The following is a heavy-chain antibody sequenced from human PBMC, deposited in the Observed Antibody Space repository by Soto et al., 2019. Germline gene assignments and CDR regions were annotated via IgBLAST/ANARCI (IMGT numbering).Heavy chain of an antibody. D-gene: IGHD3-22*01. CDR2: IYYSGST. CDR3: ARWYHKTYYYDSSGYYFDY. V-gene: IGHV4-31*03. J-gene: IGHJ4*02. CDR1: GGSISSGGYY. Sequence: TLSLTCTVSGGSISSGGYYWSWIRQHPGKGLEWIGYIYYSGSTYYNPSLKSRVTISVDTSKNQFSLKLSSVTAADTAVYYCARWYHKTYYYDSSGYYFDYWGQGTLVTVSS.